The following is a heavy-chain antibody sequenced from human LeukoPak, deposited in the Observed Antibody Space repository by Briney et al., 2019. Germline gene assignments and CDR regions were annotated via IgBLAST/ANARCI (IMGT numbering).Heavy chain of an antibody. Sequence: PSETLSLTCTVSGGSFSSYYWSWIRQPPGKGLEWIGYIYYSGSTNYNPSLKSRVTISVDTSKNQFSLKLSSVTAADTAVYYCARVAYRSEWRDAFDIWGQGTMVTVSS. V-gene: IGHV4-59*01. CDR3: ARVAYRSEWRDAFDI. CDR1: GGSFSSYY. J-gene: IGHJ3*02. CDR2: IYYSGST. D-gene: IGHD3-3*01.